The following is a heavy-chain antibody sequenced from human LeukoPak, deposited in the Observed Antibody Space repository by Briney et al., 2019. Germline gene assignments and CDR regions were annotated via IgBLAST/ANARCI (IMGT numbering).Heavy chain of an antibody. CDR2: ISGSGGST. Sequence: GGSLRLSCAASGFTFSSYAMSWVRQAPGKGLEWVSAISGSGGSTYYADSVKGRFTISRDNSKSTLYLQMNSLRAEDTAVYYCAFGHSSSWGVFDYWGQGTLVTVSS. D-gene: IGHD6-13*01. V-gene: IGHV3-23*01. CDR1: GFTFSSYA. CDR3: AFGHSSSWGVFDY. J-gene: IGHJ4*02.